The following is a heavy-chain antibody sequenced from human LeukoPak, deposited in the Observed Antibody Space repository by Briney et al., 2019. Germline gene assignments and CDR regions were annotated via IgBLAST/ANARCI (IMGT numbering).Heavy chain of an antibody. CDR3: ARSDEHGSGSDWTTPFDAFDI. V-gene: IGHV4-59*12. Sequence: SETLSLTCTVSGGSIRGYYWSWIRQLPGKGLECIGHIHYSGSTNYNPSLKGRVTISLDTSKSQFPLRLYSVTAADTAVYKCARSDEHGSGSDWTTPFDAFDIWGQGTLVTVSS. D-gene: IGHD3-10*01. J-gene: IGHJ3*02. CDR2: IHYSGST. CDR1: GGSIRGYY.